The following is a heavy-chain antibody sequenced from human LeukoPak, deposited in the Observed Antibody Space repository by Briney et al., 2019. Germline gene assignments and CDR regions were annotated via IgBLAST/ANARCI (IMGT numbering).Heavy chain of an antibody. CDR2: IYYSGST. J-gene: IGHJ4*02. Sequence: SETLSLTCTVSGGSISSYYWSWIRQPPGKGLEWIGYIYYSGSTNYNPSLKSRVTISVETSKNQFSLKLSSVTAADTAVYYCARERHHNFDLWGQGTLVTVSS. CDR1: GGSISSYY. CDR3: ARERHHNFDL. V-gene: IGHV4-59*01.